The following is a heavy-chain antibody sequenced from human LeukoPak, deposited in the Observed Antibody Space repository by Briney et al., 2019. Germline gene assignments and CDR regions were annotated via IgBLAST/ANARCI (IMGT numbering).Heavy chain of an antibody. CDR2: INHSGST. V-gene: IGHV4-34*01. Sequence: PSDTLPLTCAVYGGSFSGYYWSWIRQPPRKGLEWIGEINHSGSTNYNPSLKSRVTISVDTTKNQFSLKLSSVTPAATALHYPARVRMVVMTIVYWGQGALVTVSS. J-gene: IGHJ4*02. CDR3: ARVRMVVMTIVY. D-gene: IGHD4/OR15-4a*01. CDR1: GGSFSGYY.